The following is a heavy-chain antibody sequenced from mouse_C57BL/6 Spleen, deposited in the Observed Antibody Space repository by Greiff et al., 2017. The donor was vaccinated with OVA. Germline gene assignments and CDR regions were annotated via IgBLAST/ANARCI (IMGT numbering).Heavy chain of an antibody. CDR2: ISDGGSYT. Sequence: EVHLVESGGGLVKPGGSLKLSCAASGFTFSSYAMSWVRQTPEKRLEWVATISDGGSYTYYPDNVKGRFTISRDNAKNNLYLQMSHLKSEDTAMYYCARDGYSYYAMDYWGQGTSVTVSS. CDR3: ARDGYSYYAMDY. D-gene: IGHD2-3*01. V-gene: IGHV5-4*01. J-gene: IGHJ4*01. CDR1: GFTFSSYA.